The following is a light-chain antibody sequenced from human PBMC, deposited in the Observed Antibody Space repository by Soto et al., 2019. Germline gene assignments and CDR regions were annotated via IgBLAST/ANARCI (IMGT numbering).Light chain of an antibody. CDR2: MGS. CDR3: MQGLQRLFI. V-gene: IGKV2-28*01. J-gene: IGKJ3*01. CDR1: QSLLPSNGYNY. Sequence: IVMTQSPLSLPVTPGEPASISCRSSQSLLPSNGYNYLDWYLQKPGQSPQLLIYMGSNLASGVPDRFRGSGSGTDFTLNLSRVEAENVGVYYSMQGLQRLFIFGPGTTVDIK.